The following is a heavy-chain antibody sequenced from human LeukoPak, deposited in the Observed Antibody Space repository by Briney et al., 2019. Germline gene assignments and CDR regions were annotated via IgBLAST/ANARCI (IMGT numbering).Heavy chain of an antibody. D-gene: IGHD5/OR15-5a*01. J-gene: IGHJ5*02. Sequence: AAVTVSFKASGYPFTGYHGHWVRQAPGQGREWMGRISTDSGDADIAQKFQGRVTMTRDTSISTAYMELSRLTSDDSAVYYCAGLGSTVKGRIDPWGQGTSVTVSS. CDR1: GYPFTGYH. CDR2: ISTDSGDA. CDR3: AGLGSTVKGRIDP. V-gene: IGHV1-2*02.